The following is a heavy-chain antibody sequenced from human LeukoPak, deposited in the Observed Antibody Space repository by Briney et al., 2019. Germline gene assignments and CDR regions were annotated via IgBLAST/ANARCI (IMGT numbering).Heavy chain of an antibody. V-gene: IGHV1-69*13. CDR1: GYTFTSYY. CDR3: ARARTYYDILTGYVPGRDAFDI. J-gene: IGHJ3*02. CDR2: IIPIFGTA. Sequence: GASVKVSCKASGYTFTSYYMHWVRQAPGQGLEWMGGIIPIFGTANYAQKFQGRVTITADESTSTAYMELSSLRSEDTAVYYCARARTYYDILTGYVPGRDAFDIWGQGTMVTVSS. D-gene: IGHD3-9*01.